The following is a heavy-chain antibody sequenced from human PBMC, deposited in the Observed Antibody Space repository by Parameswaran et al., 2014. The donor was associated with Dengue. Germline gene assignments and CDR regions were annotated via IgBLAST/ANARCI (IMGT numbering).Heavy chain of an antibody. J-gene: IGHJ6*02. CDR3: ARDYRIRGGHYVYFYHGMDV. D-gene: IGHD3-3*01. CDR2: INYSGST. Sequence: RWIRQPPGKGLEWIGYINYSGSTYYNPSLKSRVTISVDTSKNQFSLKLSSVIVADTAVYYCARDYRIRGGHYVYFYHGMDVWGQGTTVTVSS. V-gene: IGHV4-30-4*01.